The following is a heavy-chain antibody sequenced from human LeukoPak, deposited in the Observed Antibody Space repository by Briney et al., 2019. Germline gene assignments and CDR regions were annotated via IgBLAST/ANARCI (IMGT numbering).Heavy chain of an antibody. CDR3: SRSVRNGHIDY. V-gene: IGHV1-8*01. CDR1: GYTFTSYD. CDR2: MNPSSGDT. Sequence: ASVKVSCKASGYTFTSYDINWVRQATGQGLEYMGWMNPSSGDTGYAQKFQGRVAMTRSTSISTAYMELSSLRFGDTAVYYCSRSVRNGHIDYWGQGTLVTVSS. D-gene: IGHD2-21*01. J-gene: IGHJ4*02.